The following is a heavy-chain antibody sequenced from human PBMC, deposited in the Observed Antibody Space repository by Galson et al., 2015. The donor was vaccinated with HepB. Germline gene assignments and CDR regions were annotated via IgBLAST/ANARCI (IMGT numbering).Heavy chain of an antibody. CDR3: ARDGEPTTTDYYYYGMDV. Sequence: SVKVSCKASGYTFTSYAMHWVRQAPGQRLEWMGWINAGNGNTKYSQKFQGRVTITRDTSASTAYMELSSLRSEDTAVYYCARDGEPTTTDYYYYGMDVWGQGTTVTVSS. CDR1: GYTFTSYA. J-gene: IGHJ6*02. CDR2: INAGNGNT. V-gene: IGHV1-3*01. D-gene: IGHD1-14*01.